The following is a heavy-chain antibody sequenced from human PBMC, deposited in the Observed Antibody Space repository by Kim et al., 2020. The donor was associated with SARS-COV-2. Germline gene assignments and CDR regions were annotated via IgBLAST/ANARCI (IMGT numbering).Heavy chain of an antibody. CDR3: AKDHPSSGWPTFDA. D-gene: IGHD6-19*01. Sequence: GGSLRLSCAASGFTFSRRAMSWVRQVPGKGLEWIASVNNNNNPYYADSVKGRFTFSRDITKHTLYLQMNSLRADDTALYYCAKDHPSSGWPTFDAWGQGTLVAVSS. CDR1: GFTFSRRA. J-gene: IGHJ4*02. V-gene: IGHV3-23*05. CDR2: VNNNNNP.